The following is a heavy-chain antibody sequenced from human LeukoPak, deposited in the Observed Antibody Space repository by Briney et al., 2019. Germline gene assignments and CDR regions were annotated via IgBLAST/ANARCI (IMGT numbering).Heavy chain of an antibody. CDR3: ARLTVAGSLNWFDP. CDR1: RYTLTHYQ. Sequence: ASVNDSLMASRYTLTHYQMHAVRPAPGQGRAWMGITNPSGGSASNAHKLQDRATMTRHTYTSTVSMCASNHTTEGTAVYYCARLTVAGSLNWFDPWGQGTLVTVSS. V-gene: IGHV1-46*01. J-gene: IGHJ5*02. D-gene: IGHD6-19*01. CDR2: TNPSGGSA.